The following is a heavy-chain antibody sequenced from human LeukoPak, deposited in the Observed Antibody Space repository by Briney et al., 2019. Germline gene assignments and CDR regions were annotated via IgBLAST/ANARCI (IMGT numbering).Heavy chain of an antibody. CDR3: TRDKSVNWGFFDY. CDR2: ISYGGGP. D-gene: IGHD7-27*01. V-gene: IGHV4-39*07. CDR1: SGSISGNGSY. J-gene: IGHJ4*02. Sequence: PSQTLSLTCTVSSGSISGNGSYWDWLRQAAGKGLEWIWSISYGGGPYYNPSLKSRVAISLDTSRGQFSLKVSYVTDADTAVYYCTRDKSVNWGFFDYWGQGILVTVSS.